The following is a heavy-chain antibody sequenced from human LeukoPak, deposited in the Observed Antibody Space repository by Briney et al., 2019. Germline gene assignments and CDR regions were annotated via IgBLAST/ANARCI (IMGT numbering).Heavy chain of an antibody. CDR3: ARTLSDYYDSSAYAFDV. Sequence: PSETLSLTCTVSGGSISSSSYYWGWIRQPPGKGLEWIGGIYYSGSTYYNPSLKSLVTKSVDTSKNQFSLKLSSVTAADTAVYYCARTLSDYYDSSAYAFDVWGRGTMVTVSS. V-gene: IGHV4-39*01. CDR2: IYYSGST. J-gene: IGHJ3*01. CDR1: GGSISSSSYY. D-gene: IGHD3-22*01.